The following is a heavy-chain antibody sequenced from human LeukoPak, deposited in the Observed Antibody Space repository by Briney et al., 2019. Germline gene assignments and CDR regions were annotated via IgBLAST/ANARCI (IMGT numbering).Heavy chain of an antibody. Sequence: PSETLSLTCTVSGGSISSSSYYWGWIRQPPGTGLEWIGSIYYSGSTYYNPSLKSRVTISVDTSKNQFSLKLSSVTAADTAVYYCARQQPGSDSRFDPWGQGTLVTVSS. D-gene: IGHD2-21*02. V-gene: IGHV4-39*01. CDR2: IYYSGST. CDR1: GGSISSSSYY. J-gene: IGHJ5*02. CDR3: ARQQPGSDSRFDP.